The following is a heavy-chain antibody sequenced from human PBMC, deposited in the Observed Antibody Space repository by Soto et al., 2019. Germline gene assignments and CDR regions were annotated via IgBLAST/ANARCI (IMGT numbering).Heavy chain of an antibody. J-gene: IGHJ6*02. D-gene: IGHD6-19*01. CDR2: ISWNSGSI. V-gene: IGHV3-9*01. Sequence: GGSLRLSCAASGFTFDDYAMHWVRQAPGKGLEWVSGISWNSGSIGYADSVKGRFTISRDNAKNPLYLQMNSLRAEDTALYYCAKDMGASIAVAGTGGNYYYYGMDVWGQGTTVTVS. CDR3: AKDMGASIAVAGTGGNYYYYGMDV. CDR1: GFTFDDYA.